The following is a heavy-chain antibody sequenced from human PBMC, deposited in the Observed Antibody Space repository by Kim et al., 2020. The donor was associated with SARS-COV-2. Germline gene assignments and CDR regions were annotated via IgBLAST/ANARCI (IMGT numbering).Heavy chain of an antibody. D-gene: IGHD6-13*01. CDR1: GFTVSSNY. CDR3: ARSIAAAATPGDWYFDL. Sequence: GGSLRLSCAASGFTVSSNYMSWVRQAPGKGLEWVSVIYSGGSTYYADSVKGRFTISRDNSKNTLCLQMNSLRAEDTAVYYCARSIAAAATPGDWYFDLWGRGTLGTVSS. J-gene: IGHJ2*01. V-gene: IGHV3-53*01. CDR2: IYSGGST.